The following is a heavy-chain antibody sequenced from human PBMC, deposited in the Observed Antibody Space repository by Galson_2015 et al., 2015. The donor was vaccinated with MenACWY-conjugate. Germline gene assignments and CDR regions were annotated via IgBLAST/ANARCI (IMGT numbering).Heavy chain of an antibody. CDR3: VRGWQMSPIY. J-gene: IGHJ4*02. CDR1: GFTFSSQW. V-gene: IGHV3-74*01. Sequence: SLRLSCAASGFTFSSQWMHWVRQTPGKGLVWVSRINTDESRTSYADSVKGRFTISRDNAKNTLYLQMSSLRAEDTAVYYCVRGWQMSPIYWGQGTLVTVSS. CDR2: INTDESRT. D-gene: IGHD6-19*01.